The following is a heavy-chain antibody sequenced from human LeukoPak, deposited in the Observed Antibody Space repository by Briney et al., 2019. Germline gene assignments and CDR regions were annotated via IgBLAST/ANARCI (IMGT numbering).Heavy chain of an antibody. D-gene: IGHD1-26*01. V-gene: IGHV3-30-3*01. Sequence: PGGSLRLSCAASGFTFSSYVIHWVRQAPGKGLEWVAVISNDGSNKYYADSVKGRFTISRDNSKNPLYLQMNSLRPEGTAVYSCARDTKGARATRFDYWGQGTLVTVSS. CDR3: ARDTKGARATRFDY. CDR1: GFTFSSYV. CDR2: ISNDGSNK. J-gene: IGHJ4*02.